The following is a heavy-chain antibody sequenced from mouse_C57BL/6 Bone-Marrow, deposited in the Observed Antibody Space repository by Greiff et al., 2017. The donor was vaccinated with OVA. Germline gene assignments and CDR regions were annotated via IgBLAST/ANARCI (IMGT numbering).Heavy chain of an antibody. CDR1: GFNIKDYY. V-gene: IGHV14-1*01. CDR3: TTDGNFGEDVDY. CDR2: IDPEDGDT. D-gene: IGHD2-1*01. Sequence: VQLKQSGAELVRPGASVKLSCTASGFNIKDYYMHWVKQRPEQGLEWIGRIDPEDGDTEYAPKFQGKATMPADTSSNTAYLQLSSLTSEDTAVYYWTTDGNFGEDVDYWGEDATLTDAS. J-gene: IGHJ2*01.